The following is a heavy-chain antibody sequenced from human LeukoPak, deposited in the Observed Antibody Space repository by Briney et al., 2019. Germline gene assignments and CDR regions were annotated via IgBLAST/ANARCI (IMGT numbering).Heavy chain of an antibody. Sequence: ASVKVSCKASGYTLTDYYMHWVRQPPGQGLEWVAWINPSSGATTYAQKFQGRVTLTKDTSINTAYMELSRLTSDDTAMYYCAREANSWYHSWGQGTLVTVSS. V-gene: IGHV1-2*02. CDR3: AREANSWYHS. CDR2: INPSSGAT. CDR1: GYTLTDYY. D-gene: IGHD2/OR15-2a*01. J-gene: IGHJ4*02.